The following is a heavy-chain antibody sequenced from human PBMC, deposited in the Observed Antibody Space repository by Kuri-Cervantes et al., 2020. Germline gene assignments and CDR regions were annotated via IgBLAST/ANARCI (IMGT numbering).Heavy chain of an antibody. D-gene: IGHD3-3*01. CDR1: GFTFSSSA. J-gene: IGHJ6*02. CDR2: ISYDGSNK. V-gene: IGHV3-30*04. Sequence: GSLKISCAASGFTFSSSAMHWVRPAPGKGLGWVAVISYDGSNKHYADTVKGRFTISRDNSKNTLYLQMNSLRAEDTAVYYCAKDGGLKYDFWSGVGGPYYYYGMDVWGQGTTVTVSS. CDR3: AKDGGLKYDFWSGVGGPYYYYGMDV.